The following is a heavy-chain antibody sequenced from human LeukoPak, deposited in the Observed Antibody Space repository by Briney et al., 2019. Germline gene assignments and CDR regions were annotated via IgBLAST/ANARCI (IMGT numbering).Heavy chain of an antibody. CDR1: GFTFSRYA. CDR2: ISGSGGGT. Sequence: PGGSLRLSCAGSGFTFSRYAMSWVRHVPGKGLEWVSAISGSGGGTFSTDSVKGRFTIARDNSKNTLYLQMNNLRAEDTAVYYCAKDRFGSGGPNWFGPWGQGTLVTVSS. CDR3: AKDRFGSGGPNWFGP. D-gene: IGHD3-10*01. J-gene: IGHJ5*02. V-gene: IGHV3-23*01.